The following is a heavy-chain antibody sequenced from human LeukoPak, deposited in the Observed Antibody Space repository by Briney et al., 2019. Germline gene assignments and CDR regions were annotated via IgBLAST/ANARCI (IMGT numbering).Heavy chain of an antibody. Sequence: GGSLRLSCAASGFTFSNYAMSWVRQAPGKGLEWVGRIKSKIDGGTTDYGAPVKGRFTISRDDSKNTLYLQMNRLKTEDTAVYYCTTLRPWIQSRWGQGTMVTVSS. CDR3: TTLRPWIQSR. J-gene: IGHJ3*01. CDR1: GFTFSNYA. CDR2: IKSKIDGGTT. V-gene: IGHV3-15*01. D-gene: IGHD5-18*01.